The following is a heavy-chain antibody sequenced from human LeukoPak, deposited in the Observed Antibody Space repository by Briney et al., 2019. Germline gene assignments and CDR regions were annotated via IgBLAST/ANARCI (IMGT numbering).Heavy chain of an antibody. CDR2: IIPIFGTA. J-gene: IGHJ4*02. Sequence: SVKVSCKASGGTFSSYAISWVRQAPGQGLEWMGGIIPIFGTANYAQKFQGRVTITADKSTSTAYMELSSLRSEDTAVYYCARALMVRGVIDYWGQGTLVTVSS. CDR3: ARALMVRGVIDY. V-gene: IGHV1-69*06. D-gene: IGHD3-10*01. CDR1: GGTFSSYA.